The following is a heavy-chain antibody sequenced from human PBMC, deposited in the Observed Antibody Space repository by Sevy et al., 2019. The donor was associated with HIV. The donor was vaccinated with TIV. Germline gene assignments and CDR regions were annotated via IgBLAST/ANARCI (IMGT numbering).Heavy chain of an antibody. CDR3: VTEIYLDWLLRSDY. V-gene: IGHV4-38-2*02. D-gene: IGHD3-9*01. CDR1: GYSISSGYY. Sequence: SETLSLTCTVSGYSISSGYYWGWIRQPPGKGLEWIGSIYHSGSTYYNPSLKSRVTISVDTSKNQFSLKLSSVTAADTAVYYCVTEIYLDWLLRSDYWGQGTLVTVSS. CDR2: IYHSGST. J-gene: IGHJ4*02.